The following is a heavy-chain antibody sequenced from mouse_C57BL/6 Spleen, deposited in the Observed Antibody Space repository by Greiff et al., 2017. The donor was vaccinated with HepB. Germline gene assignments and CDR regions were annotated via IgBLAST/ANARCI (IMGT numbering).Heavy chain of an antibody. CDR2: IDPSDSYT. CDR3: ARFERGYHYWYFDV. CDR1: GYTFTSYW. D-gene: IGHD2-2*01. V-gene: IGHV1-50*01. Sequence: QVQLQQSGAELAKPGASVKLSCKASGYTFTSYWMQWVKQRPGQGLEWIGEIDPSDSYTNYNQKFKGKATLTVDTSSSTAYMQLSSLTSEDSAVYYCARFERGYHYWYFDVWGTGTTVTVSS. J-gene: IGHJ1*03.